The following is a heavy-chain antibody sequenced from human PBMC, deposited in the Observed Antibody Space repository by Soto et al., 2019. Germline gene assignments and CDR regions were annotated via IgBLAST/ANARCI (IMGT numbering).Heavy chain of an antibody. D-gene: IGHD2-15*01. CDR2: INPSGGST. Sequence: ASVKVSCKASGYTFTSYYMHWVRQAPGQGLEWKGKINPSGGSTSFAQKFQGRVTMTRDTSTSTVYMELSSLRSEDTVVYYCARDPYCSGGSCAEYFQHWGQGTLVTVSS. V-gene: IGHV1-46*01. J-gene: IGHJ1*01. CDR1: GYTFTSYY. CDR3: ARDPYCSGGSCAEYFQH.